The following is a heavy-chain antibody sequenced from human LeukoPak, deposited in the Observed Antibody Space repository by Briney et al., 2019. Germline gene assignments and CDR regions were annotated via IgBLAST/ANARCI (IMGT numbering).Heavy chain of an antibody. CDR3: ARAVVVVAAPEN. CDR1: GFTFSSYA. V-gene: IGHV3-30-3*01. Sequence: GGSLRLACAASGFTFSSYAMHWGRQAPGKGLEWVTLISYDGSNKYYADSVKGRFTISRDNSKNTLYLQMNSLRAEDTAVYYCARAVVVVAAPENWGQGTVVTVSS. D-gene: IGHD2-15*01. CDR2: ISYDGSNK. J-gene: IGHJ4*02.